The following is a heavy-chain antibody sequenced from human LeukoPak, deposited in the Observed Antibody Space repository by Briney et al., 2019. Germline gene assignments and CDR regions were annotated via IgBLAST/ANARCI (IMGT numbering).Heavy chain of an antibody. V-gene: IGHV1-2*02. D-gene: IGHD3-22*01. J-gene: IGHJ4*02. CDR1: GYTFTDYY. CDR3: ARKRHYFETSGYSY. CDR2: MSPNSDGT. Sequence: ASVKVSCKASGYTFTDYYIYWVRQAPGQGLEWMGWMSPNSDGTNLAQKFQGRVTMTRDTSISTAHMELSRLRSDDTAVYYCARKRHYFETSGYSYWGQGTLVTVSS.